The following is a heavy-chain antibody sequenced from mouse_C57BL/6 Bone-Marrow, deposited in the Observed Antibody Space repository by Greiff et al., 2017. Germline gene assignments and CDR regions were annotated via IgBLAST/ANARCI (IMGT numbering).Heavy chain of an antibody. J-gene: IGHJ4*01. CDR1: GYAFSSSW. V-gene: IGHV1-82*01. CDR2: IYPGDGDT. Sequence: QVQLQQSGPELVKPGASVKISCKASGYAFSSSWMNWVKQRPGKGLEWIGRIYPGDGDTNYNGKFKGKATLTADKSSSTAYMQLSSLTSEDSAVYFCARYRDSSGPMDYWGQGTSVTVSS. CDR3: ARYRDSSGPMDY. D-gene: IGHD3-2*02.